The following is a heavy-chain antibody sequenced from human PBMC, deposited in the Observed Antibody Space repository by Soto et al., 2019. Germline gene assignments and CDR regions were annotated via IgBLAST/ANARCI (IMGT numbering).Heavy chain of an antibody. Sequence: GGSLRLSCAASGFSFSSFAMSWVRQAPGKGLEWVSVISGSGGSTYYADSVKGRFTIPRDNSKNTLHLQMNSLRAEDTAVYYCAKHLYYDSSGDYYFDYWGQGTLVTVSS. D-gene: IGHD3-22*01. CDR2: ISGSGGST. V-gene: IGHV3-23*01. CDR3: AKHLYYDSSGDYYFDY. CDR1: GFSFSSFA. J-gene: IGHJ4*02.